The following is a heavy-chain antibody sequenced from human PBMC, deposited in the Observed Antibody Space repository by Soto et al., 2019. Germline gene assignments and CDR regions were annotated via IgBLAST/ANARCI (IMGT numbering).Heavy chain of an antibody. CDR3: ARLPQEYNYYGMDV. CDR2: IYYSGNT. CDR1: GGSIVTGSYY. V-gene: IGHV4-39*01. D-gene: IGHD1-1*01. Sequence: PSETLSLTCTVSGGSIVTGSYYWGWIRHPPGKGLEWLGHIYYSGNTYYPPSLKSRVTISVDTSKNQFSLRLSSVTAADTAVYYCARLPQEYNYYGMDVWGQGTTVTVSS. J-gene: IGHJ6*02.